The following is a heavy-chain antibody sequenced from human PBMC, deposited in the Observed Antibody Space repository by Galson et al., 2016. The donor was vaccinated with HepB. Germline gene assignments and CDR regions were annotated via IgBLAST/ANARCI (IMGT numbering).Heavy chain of an antibody. J-gene: IGHJ4*02. CDR2: INHRDAKT. V-gene: IGHV1-46*02. CDR3: TRGTFGGIGSDF. CDR1: GYTFNTHC. Sequence: SVKVSCKASGYTFNTHCIHWVRQAPGQGLDWMGIINHRDAKTTYEQNFQGRINMTTDTSTSTVYMELNRLTFDDTAVYFWTRGTFGGIGSDFWGQGTLVTVSS. D-gene: IGHD3-16*01.